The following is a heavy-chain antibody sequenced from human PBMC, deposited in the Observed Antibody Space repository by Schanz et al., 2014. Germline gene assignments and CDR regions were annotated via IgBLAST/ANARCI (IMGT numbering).Heavy chain of an antibody. Sequence: EVQLVESGGGLVQPGGSLRLSCAASGFTFSSYSMNWVRQAPGKGLEWVSYISGSSRTIYYADSMKGRFTISRDNSKNTLFLQMNSLRAEDTAVYYCARDHTTESYYSAGPPIDYWGQGTLLTVSS. CDR1: GFTFSSYS. V-gene: IGHV3-48*01. CDR2: ISGSSRTI. CDR3: ARDHTTESYYSAGPPIDY. J-gene: IGHJ4*02. D-gene: IGHD1-26*01.